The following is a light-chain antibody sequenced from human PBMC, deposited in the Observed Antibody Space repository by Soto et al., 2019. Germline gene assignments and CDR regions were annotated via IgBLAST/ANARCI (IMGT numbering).Light chain of an antibody. CDR2: GAS. CDR3: QQYGSSPWT. Sequence: EIVLTQSPGTLSLSPGERATLSCRASQSVSSSYLAWYQQKPGQAPRLLIYGASSTATGIPDRFSGSGSGTDFTLTISRLELEDFAIYYCQQYGSSPWTFGQGTKV. J-gene: IGKJ1*01. V-gene: IGKV3-20*01. CDR1: QSVSSSY.